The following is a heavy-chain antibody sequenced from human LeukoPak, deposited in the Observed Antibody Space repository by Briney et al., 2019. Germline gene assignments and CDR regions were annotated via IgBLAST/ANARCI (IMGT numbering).Heavy chain of an antibody. CDR3: AREPSRVGATDWFDP. CDR2: ISAYNGNA. J-gene: IGHJ5*02. V-gene: IGHV1-18*01. CDR1: GYTFTSYG. D-gene: IGHD1-26*01. Sequence: AXXKVSCKASGYTFTSYGISWVRQAPGKGVEWMGWISAYNGNANYAQKLQGRVTMSTDTSKSTAYMEVGRQRDNDTAVYYCAREPSRVGATDWFDPWGQGTLVTVSS.